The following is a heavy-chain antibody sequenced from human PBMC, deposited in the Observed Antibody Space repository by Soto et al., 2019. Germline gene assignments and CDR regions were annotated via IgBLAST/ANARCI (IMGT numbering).Heavy chain of an antibody. J-gene: IGHJ6*02. Sequence: PGGSLRLSCAASGFTFSSYWMHWVRQAPGKGLVWVSRINSDGSSTSYADSVKGRFTISRDNAKNTLYLQMNSLRAEDTAEYYCEINEKTNSYSSSGRAAGGQGPRVPASS. CDR3: EINEKTNSYSSSGRAA. V-gene: IGHV3-74*01. D-gene: IGHD1-1*01. CDR2: INSDGSST. CDR1: GFTFSSYW.